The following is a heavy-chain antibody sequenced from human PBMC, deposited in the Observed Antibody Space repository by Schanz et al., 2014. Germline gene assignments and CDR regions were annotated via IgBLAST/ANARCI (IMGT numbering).Heavy chain of an antibody. D-gene: IGHD2-2*01. CDR2: INSRSNFI. CDR3: ASSRTRYCSSTSCVPGAFDF. Sequence: VQLVESGGGLVKPGGSLRLSCTASRIIFGTYSMNWIRQTPKGLEWVSSINSRSNFIYYADSVKGRFTISRDNAKNSLYLQMNSLRAEDTAVYYCASSRTRYCSSTSCVPGAFDFWGQGTLVTVSS. CDR1: RIIFGTYS. J-gene: IGHJ3*01. V-gene: IGHV3-21*01.